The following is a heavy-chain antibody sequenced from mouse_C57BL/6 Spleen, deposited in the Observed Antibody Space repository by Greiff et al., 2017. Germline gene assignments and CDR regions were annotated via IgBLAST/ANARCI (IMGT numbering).Heavy chain of an antibody. CDR3: TREGYYGSSLYYYAMDY. Sequence: EVKLEESGEGLVKPGGSLKLSCAASGFTFSSYAMSWVRQTPEKRLEWVAYISSGGDYIYYADTVKGRFTISRDNARNTLYLQMSSLKSEDTAMYYCTREGYYGSSLYYYAMDYWGQGTSVTVSS. D-gene: IGHD1-1*01. V-gene: IGHV5-9-1*02. CDR2: ISSGGDYI. J-gene: IGHJ4*01. CDR1: GFTFSSYA.